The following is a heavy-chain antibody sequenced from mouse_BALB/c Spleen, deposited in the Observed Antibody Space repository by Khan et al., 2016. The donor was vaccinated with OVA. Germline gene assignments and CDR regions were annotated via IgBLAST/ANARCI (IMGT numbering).Heavy chain of an antibody. CDR3: ARKDYYDYDPFPY. V-gene: IGHV3-2*02. CDR1: GYSITRVYA. CDR2: IDYSGNT. J-gene: IGHJ3*01. Sequence: VQLKESGPGLVKPSLSLSLTCTVTGYSITRVYAWNWIRQFPGSKLEWMGYIDYSGNTRFNPSLKSRTSITRDTFKNQFFLQLNSVTAEDTATYYCARKDYYDYDPFPYWGQGTLVTVSA. D-gene: IGHD2-4*01.